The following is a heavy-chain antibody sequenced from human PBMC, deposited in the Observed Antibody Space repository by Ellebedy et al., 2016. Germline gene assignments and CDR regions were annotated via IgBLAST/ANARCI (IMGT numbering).Heavy chain of an antibody. CDR3: ARLRRFGDFHDAFDM. CDR2: IYYSGTT. CDR1: GGSISPYY. J-gene: IGHJ3*02. V-gene: IGHV4-59*01. Sequence: SETLSLTCTVSGGSISPYYWGWIRQPPGKGLEWIGYIYYSGTTNYNPSLKSRVTISVDTSNNQFSLKLSSVTAADTAVYYCARLRRFGDFHDAFDMWGQGTMVTVSS. D-gene: IGHD3-10*01.